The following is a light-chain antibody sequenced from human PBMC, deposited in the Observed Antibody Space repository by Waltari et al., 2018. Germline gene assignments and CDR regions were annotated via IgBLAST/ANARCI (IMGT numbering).Light chain of an antibody. Sequence: QSALTQPRSVSGSPGQSVTISCTGISSDVGDYNFVSWYQHHPGKAPKLIIHDITQGPPGVPARFSGSKSGNTASLTISGLQAEDEADYYCCSYVGSHTNWVFGGGTKLTVL. CDR2: DIT. CDR1: SSDVGDYNF. J-gene: IGLJ3*02. V-gene: IGLV2-11*01. CDR3: CSYVGSHTNWV.